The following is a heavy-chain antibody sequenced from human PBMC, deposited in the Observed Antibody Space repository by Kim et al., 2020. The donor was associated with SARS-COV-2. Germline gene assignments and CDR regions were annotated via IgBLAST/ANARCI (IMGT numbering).Heavy chain of an antibody. CDR3: AKEGTSGYYTP. Sequence: GGSLRLSCTASGFTFNNYAMNWVRQPPGKGLEWVSAITANDGSTFYADSVKGRFTISRDNSKNTLYLQMNSLRADDTAVYYCAKEGTSGYYTPWGQGTLV. CDR2: ITANDGST. J-gene: IGHJ5*02. D-gene: IGHD3-22*01. V-gene: IGHV3-23*01. CDR1: GFTFNNYA.